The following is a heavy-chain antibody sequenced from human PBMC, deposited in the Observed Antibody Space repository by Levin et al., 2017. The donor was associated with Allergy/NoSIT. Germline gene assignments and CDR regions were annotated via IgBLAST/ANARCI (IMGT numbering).Heavy chain of an antibody. D-gene: IGHD6-19*01. V-gene: IGHV1-2*02. Sequence: ASVKVSCRASGYTFTGYYIHWVRQAPGQGLEWMGWVDCNSAATNYAQKFQGRVTMTRDTSISTAYMELSSLRSDDTAVYYCALPNNPYRNGWGVFDYWGQGTLVPVSS. J-gene: IGHJ4*02. CDR3: ALPNNPYRNGWGVFDY. CDR1: GYTFTGYY. CDR2: VDCNSAAT.